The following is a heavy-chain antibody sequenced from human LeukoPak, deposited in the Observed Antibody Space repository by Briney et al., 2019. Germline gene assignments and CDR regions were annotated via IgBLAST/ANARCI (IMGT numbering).Heavy chain of an antibody. CDR1: GYIFNRQG. CDR2: INTDSGNP. J-gene: IGHJ3*01. CDR3: AREILRFDF. Sequence: GAPVKVSCKASGYIFNRQGMNWVRQAPGQGLEWMGWINTDSGNPTYAQGFTGRFVFSLDSSVSTVYLQINNLMPEDTAKYFCAREILRFDFWGQGTTVTVSS. V-gene: IGHV7-4-1*02.